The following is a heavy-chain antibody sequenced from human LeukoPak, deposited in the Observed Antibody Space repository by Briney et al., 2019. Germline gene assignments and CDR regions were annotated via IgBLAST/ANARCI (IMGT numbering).Heavy chain of an antibody. V-gene: IGHV4-34*01. J-gene: IGHJ4*02. CDR3: ARGKGGNATHTRYYFDY. CDR1: GGSVSGYC. D-gene: IGHD4-23*01. Sequence: SETLSLTCAVYGGSVSGYCWSWIRQPPGKGLEWIGEINHSGSTNYNPSLKSRVTISVDTSKNQFSLKLSSVTAADTAVYYCARGKGGNATHTRYYFDYWGQGTLVTVSS. CDR2: INHSGST.